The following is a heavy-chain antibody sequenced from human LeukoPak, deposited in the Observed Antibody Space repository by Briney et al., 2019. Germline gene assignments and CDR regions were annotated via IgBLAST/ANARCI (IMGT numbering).Heavy chain of an antibody. V-gene: IGHV4-34*01. J-gene: IGHJ6*03. Sequence: SETLSLTCAVYGGSFSGYYWSRIRQPPGKGLEWIGEINHSGSTNYNPSLKSRVAISVDTSKNQFSLKLSFVTAADTAVYYCARGAFWSGYYYLYYYYYYYMDVWGKGTTVTVSS. CDR3: ARGAFWSGYYYLYYYYYYYMDV. D-gene: IGHD3-3*01. CDR1: GGSFSGYY. CDR2: INHSGST.